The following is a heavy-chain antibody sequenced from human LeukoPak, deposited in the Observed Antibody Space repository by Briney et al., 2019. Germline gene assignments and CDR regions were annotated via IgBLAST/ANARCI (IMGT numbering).Heavy chain of an antibody. J-gene: IGHJ4*02. CDR1: GLTFSAYG. CDR2: ISDTVRDT. D-gene: IGHD4-17*01. CDR3: ANDNYGGIFAS. Sequence: PGGSLRLSCAASGLTFSAYGMSWVRQAPGKGLEWVSHISDTVRDTWYANSVKGRFIISRDNSRDTVYLQMSSLRPEDTALYFCANDNYGGIFASWGQGTLVTVSS. V-gene: IGHV3-23*01.